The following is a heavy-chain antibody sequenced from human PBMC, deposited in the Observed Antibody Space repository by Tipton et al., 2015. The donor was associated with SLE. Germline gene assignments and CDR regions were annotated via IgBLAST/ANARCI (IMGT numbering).Heavy chain of an antibody. V-gene: IGHV3-33*06. CDR1: GFTFTSYG. CDR2: IWFDGSNK. Sequence: RSLRLSCAASGFTFTSYGLHWVRQAPGKGLEWVAVIWFDGSNKYYADSVKGRFTISRDNSKNTLYLQMNSLRAEDTAVYYCAKDRGRQWLEVGYWGQGTLVTVSS. J-gene: IGHJ4*02. D-gene: IGHD6-19*01. CDR3: AKDRGRQWLEVGY.